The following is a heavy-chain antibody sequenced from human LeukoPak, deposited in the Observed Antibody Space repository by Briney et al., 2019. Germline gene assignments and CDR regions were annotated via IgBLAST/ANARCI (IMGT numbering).Heavy chain of an antibody. CDR1: GFTFSSYS. D-gene: IGHD3-10*01. J-gene: IGHJ5*01. Sequence: GSLRLSCAASGFTFSSYSMNWVRQAPGKGLEWVSFISSSSTYIYYADSVKGRFTISRDDAKNSLYLQMSSLRADDTAVYYCARDRVVSGRFGEVASWGQGTLVTVSS. V-gene: IGHV3-21*01. CDR3: ARDRVVSGRFGEVAS. CDR2: ISSSSTYI.